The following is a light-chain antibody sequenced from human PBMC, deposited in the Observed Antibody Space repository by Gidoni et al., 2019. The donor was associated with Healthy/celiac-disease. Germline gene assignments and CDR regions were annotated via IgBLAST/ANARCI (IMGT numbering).Light chain of an antibody. Sequence: DTPITQSPSSLSASVGDRVTITCQASQGISNYLNWYQQKPGKAPKLLIYDASNLQTGVPSRFSGSGSGTDFTLTISSLQPEDVATYYCQKYNSAPRSFGGGTKVEIK. J-gene: IGKJ4*01. V-gene: IGKV1-27*01. CDR2: DAS. CDR3: QKYNSAPRS. CDR1: QGISNY.